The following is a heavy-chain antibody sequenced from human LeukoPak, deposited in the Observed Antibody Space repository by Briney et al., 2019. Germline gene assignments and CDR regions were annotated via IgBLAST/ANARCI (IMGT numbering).Heavy chain of an antibody. CDR2: IYHSGST. Sequence: SGTLSLTCAVSGGSISSHNWWSWVRQPPGKGLEWIGEIYHSGSTNYNPSLKSRVTISVDTSKNQFSLKLSSVTAADTAVYYCARVDSSAGSLDYWGQGTLVTVSS. CDR1: GGSISSHNW. D-gene: IGHD6-6*01. CDR3: ARVDSSAGSLDY. J-gene: IGHJ4*02. V-gene: IGHV4-4*02.